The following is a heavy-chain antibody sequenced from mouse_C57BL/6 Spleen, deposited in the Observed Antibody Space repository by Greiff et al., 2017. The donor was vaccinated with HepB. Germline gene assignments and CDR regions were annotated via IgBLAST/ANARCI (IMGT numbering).Heavy chain of an antibody. D-gene: IGHD4-1*01. CDR3: ARAGNWDVPTWLAY. CDR1: GYAFSSYW. CDR2: IYPGDGDT. V-gene: IGHV1-80*01. Sequence: QVQLQQSGAELVKPGASVKISCKASGYAFSSYWMNWVKQRPGKGLEWIGQIYPGDGDTNYNGKFKGKATLTADKSSSTAYMQLSSLTSEDSAVYFCARAGNWDVPTWLAYWGQGTLVTVSA. J-gene: IGHJ3*01.